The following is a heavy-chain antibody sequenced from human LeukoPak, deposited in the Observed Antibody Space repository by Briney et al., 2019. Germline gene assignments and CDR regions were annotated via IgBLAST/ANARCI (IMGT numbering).Heavy chain of an antibody. V-gene: IGHV3-7*01. CDR2: IKHDGSEE. D-gene: IGHD6-13*01. Sequence: GGSLRLSCAASGITFSSLWMSWFRQAPGKGPEWVAHIKHDGSEEHYVASVKGRFTISRDNAKLYLQMNSLRAEDTAVYYCAREIAAAPERAFDIWGQGTMVTVSS. CDR3: AREIAAAPERAFDI. CDR1: GITFSSLW. J-gene: IGHJ3*02.